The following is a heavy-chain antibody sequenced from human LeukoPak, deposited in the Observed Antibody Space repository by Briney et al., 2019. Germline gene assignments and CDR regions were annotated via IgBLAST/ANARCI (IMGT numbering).Heavy chain of an antibody. J-gene: IGHJ6*03. V-gene: IGHV1-2*02. CDR3: ARGPSITLVRGGQWYYYMDL. CDR2: VNPNTGGT. D-gene: IGHD3-10*01. Sequence: ASVKVSCKASGYTFTGYYMHWVRQAPGQGLEWMGWVNPNTGGTNYAQKFQGRVTMTRDTSISTAYMELSRLRSDDTAVYYCARGPSITLVRGGQWYYYMDLWGKGTTVTISS. CDR1: GYTFTGYY.